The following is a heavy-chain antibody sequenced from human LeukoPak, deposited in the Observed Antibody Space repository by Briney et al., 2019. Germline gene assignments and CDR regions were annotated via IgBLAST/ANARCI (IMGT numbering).Heavy chain of an antibody. V-gene: IGHV3-33*01. CDR1: GFTFSSYG. D-gene: IGHD3-22*01. Sequence: GGSLRLSCAASGFTFSSYGMHWVRQAPGKGLEWVAVIWYDGSNKYYADSVKGRFTISRDNSKNTLYLQMNSLRAEDTAVYYRARDLYYYDSGGPSGYWGQGTLVTVSS. CDR2: IWYDGSNK. CDR3: ARDLYYYDSGGPSGY. J-gene: IGHJ4*02.